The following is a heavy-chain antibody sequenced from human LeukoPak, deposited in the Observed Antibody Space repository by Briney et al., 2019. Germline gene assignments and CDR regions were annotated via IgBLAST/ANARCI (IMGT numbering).Heavy chain of an antibody. CDR1: GITFSSFW. V-gene: IGHV3-7*01. J-gene: IGHJ4*02. CDR3: AYPRYSSSCPSR. D-gene: IGHD6-13*01. Sequence: GGSLRLTCAASGITFSSFWMTWVRQAPGRGLEWVANINQDESAKYYLNSVEGRFTVSRDNGKNTLYLQMNSLRAEDTAVYYCAYPRYSSSCPSRWGQGTLVTVSS. CDR2: INQDESAK.